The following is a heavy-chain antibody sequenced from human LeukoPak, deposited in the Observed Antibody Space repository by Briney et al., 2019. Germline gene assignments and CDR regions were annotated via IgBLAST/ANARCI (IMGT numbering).Heavy chain of an antibody. Sequence: PGRSLRLSCAASGFTFSSYGMHWVRQAPGKGLEWVAVISYDGSNKYYADSVKGRFTISRDNSKNTLYLQMNSLRAEDTAVYYCAKDLSVVVVALDYWGQGTLVTVSS. CDR2: ISYDGSNK. V-gene: IGHV3-30*18. J-gene: IGHJ4*02. CDR1: GFTFSSYG. D-gene: IGHD2-15*01. CDR3: AKDLSVVVVALDY.